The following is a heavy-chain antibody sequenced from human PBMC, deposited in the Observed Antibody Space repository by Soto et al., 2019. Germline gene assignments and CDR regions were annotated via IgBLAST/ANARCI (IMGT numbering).Heavy chain of an antibody. CDR1: GGSVSNSNYY. D-gene: IGHD6-19*01. J-gene: IGHJ5*02. Sequence: PSETLSLTCTVSGGSVSNSNYYLGWIRQSPGKGLEWIGSVYYRGRSYSKSSVKSRVTISVDTSKKQFSLKLSSVTAADTAVYYCARLLGKAVAGTPTYNWFEPWGKGTLVTVSS. CDR3: ARLLGKAVAGTPTYNWFEP. CDR2: VYYRGRS. V-gene: IGHV4-39*07.